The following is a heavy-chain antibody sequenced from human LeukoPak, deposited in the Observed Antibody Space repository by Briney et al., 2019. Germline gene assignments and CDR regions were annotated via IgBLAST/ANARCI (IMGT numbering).Heavy chain of an antibody. V-gene: IGHV3-23*01. D-gene: IGHD3-16*01. CDR1: GFTFSNYG. J-gene: IGHJ4*02. CDR3: AKGGNYFDY. Sequence: GGTLRLSCAASGFTFSNYGMNWVRQVPGKGLEWVSGITGSGGNTYYADSVKGRFTISRDNSKNTLYLQMNSLRAEDTAVYYCAKGGNYFDYWGQGTLATVSS. CDR2: ITGSGGNT.